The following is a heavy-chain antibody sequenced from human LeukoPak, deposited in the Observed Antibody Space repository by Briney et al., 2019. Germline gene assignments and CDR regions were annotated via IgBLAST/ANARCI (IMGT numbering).Heavy chain of an antibody. CDR3: ARVVVPSGGHKWFDP. Sequence: PSENLSLTGSGSGASVSSSSDYWGWLRQPPGKSLEWIGSYYYAGNTYYTPSLKTLGTISLDTSKNQFSLRLTSVAAADTAMYYCARVVVPSGGHKWFDPWGQGILVTVSS. CDR2: YYYAGNT. V-gene: IGHV4-39*02. J-gene: IGHJ5*02. D-gene: IGHD2-15*01. CDR1: GASVSSSSDY.